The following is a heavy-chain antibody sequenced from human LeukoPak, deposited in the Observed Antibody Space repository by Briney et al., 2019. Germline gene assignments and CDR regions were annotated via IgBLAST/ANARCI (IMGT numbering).Heavy chain of an antibody. J-gene: IGHJ5*02. V-gene: IGHV3-23*01. CDR3: ARESPVAAVGRSWFDP. D-gene: IGHD6-13*01. CDR2: ISGGGVTT. Sequence: PGGSLRLSCAASGFTFSSYAMSWVRQAPGKGLEWVSTISGGGVTTYYADSVKGRLTISRDNSKNTVSLQMNSLRDEDTAVYFCARESPVAAVGRSWFDPWGQGTLVTVSS. CDR1: GFTFSSYA.